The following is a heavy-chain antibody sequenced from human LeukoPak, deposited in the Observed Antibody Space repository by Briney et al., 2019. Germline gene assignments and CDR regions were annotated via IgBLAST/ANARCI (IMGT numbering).Heavy chain of an antibody. V-gene: IGHV3-53*01. Sequence: PGGSLRLSCAASGFTVSSNHMSWVRQAPGKGLEWVSVIYSGGSTYYAASVKGRFTISRDNSKNTLYLQMNSLRAEDTAVYYCASHSSSWYGFDHWGQGTLVTVSS. CDR1: GFTVSSNH. CDR2: IYSGGST. D-gene: IGHD6-13*01. J-gene: IGHJ4*02. CDR3: ASHSSSWYGFDH.